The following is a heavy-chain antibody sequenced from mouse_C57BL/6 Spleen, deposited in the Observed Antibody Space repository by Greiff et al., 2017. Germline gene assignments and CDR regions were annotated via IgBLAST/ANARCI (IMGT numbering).Heavy chain of an antibody. J-gene: IGHJ1*03. Sequence: QVQLQQSGPELVKPGASVKISCKASGYAFSSSWMNWVKQRPGKGLEWIGRIYPGDGDTNYNGKFKGKATLTADKSSSTAYMQLSSLTSEDSAVYFCARSYDGNRRDLEVWGTGTTLTVSS. CDR3: ARSYDGNRRDLEV. CDR1: GYAFSSSW. CDR2: IYPGDGDT. D-gene: IGHD2-10*01. V-gene: IGHV1-82*01.